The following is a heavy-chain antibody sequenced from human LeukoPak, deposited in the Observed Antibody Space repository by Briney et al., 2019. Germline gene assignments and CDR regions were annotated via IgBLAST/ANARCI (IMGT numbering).Heavy chain of an antibody. D-gene: IGHD3-3*01. V-gene: IGHV3-33*01. CDR3: ARDLEYTIFGVVTPIYGMDV. CDR2: IWYDGSNK. J-gene: IGHJ6*02. Sequence: GGSLRLSCAASGFTFSSYGMHWVRQAPGKELEWVAVIWYDGSNKYYADSVKGRFTISRDNSENTLYLQMNSLRAEDTAVYYCARDLEYTIFGVVTPIYGMDVWGQGTTVTVSS. CDR1: GFTFSSYG.